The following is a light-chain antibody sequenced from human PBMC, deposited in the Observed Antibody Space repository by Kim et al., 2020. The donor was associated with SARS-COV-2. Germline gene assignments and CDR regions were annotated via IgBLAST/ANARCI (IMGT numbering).Light chain of an antibody. V-gene: IGLV2-8*01. CDR1: SRDVGRYNY. CDR2: DVT. J-gene: IGLJ2*01. Sequence: GQSVDNTCTGTSRDVGRYNYVCWYQHHPGKAPKLIIYDVTKRPTGVPDRFSGSKSGNTASLTVSGLQAEDEADYYCTSYAGRNDLVFGGGTQLTVL. CDR3: TSYAGRNDLV.